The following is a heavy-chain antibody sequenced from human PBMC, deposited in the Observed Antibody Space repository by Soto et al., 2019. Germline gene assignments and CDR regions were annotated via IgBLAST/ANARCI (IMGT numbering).Heavy chain of an antibody. CDR2: ISGYNGDT. Sequence: QGQLVQSGPEAKKPGASVKVSCKASGYTFSRYGISWVRQAPGQGLEWMGWISGYNGDTKYAQKVQGRVTMTIATSTDTAYMELRSLTSDDTAIYYCAKNGQPPYYYYGMDVWGQGTTVTVSS. D-gene: IGHD2-8*01. CDR3: AKNGQPPYYYYGMDV. V-gene: IGHV1-18*01. J-gene: IGHJ6*02. CDR1: GYTFSRYG.